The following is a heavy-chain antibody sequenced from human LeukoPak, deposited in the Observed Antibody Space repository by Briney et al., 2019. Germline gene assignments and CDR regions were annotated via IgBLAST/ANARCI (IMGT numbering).Heavy chain of an antibody. CDR3: ARGQYSSGWYGYYGMDV. CDR2: IYYSGST. Sequence: ASETLSLTCTVSGGSISSGGYYWSWIRQHPGKGLEWIGYIYYSGSTNYNPSLKSRVTISVDTSKNQFSLKLSSVTAADTAVYYCARGQYSSGWYGYYGMDVWGQGTTVTVSS. D-gene: IGHD6-19*01. CDR1: GGSISSGGYY. V-gene: IGHV4-31*03. J-gene: IGHJ6*02.